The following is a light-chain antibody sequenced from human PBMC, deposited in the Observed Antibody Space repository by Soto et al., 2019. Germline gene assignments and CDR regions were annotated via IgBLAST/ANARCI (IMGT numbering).Light chain of an antibody. J-gene: IGKJ1*01. V-gene: IGKV3-20*01. Sequence: EIVLTQSPGTLSLSPGDRATLSCRASQSVSSNFLAWYQQKPGQAPRLLIYGASIRAPGIPDRFSGSGSGTDFTLTIRRLEPEDFAMYFCHQYGSSPRTFGQGTKVEIK. CDR2: GAS. CDR3: HQYGSSPRT. CDR1: QSVSSNF.